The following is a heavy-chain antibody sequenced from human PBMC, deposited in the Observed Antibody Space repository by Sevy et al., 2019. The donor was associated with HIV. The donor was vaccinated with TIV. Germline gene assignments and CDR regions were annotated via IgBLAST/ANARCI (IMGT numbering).Heavy chain of an antibody. CDR3: ARGPSLSVAGAAGYLDY. Sequence: GGSLRLSCTTSGFTFSSFGIHWVRQAPGKGLEWVALMWYDGNNKYYADSVKGRFTISRDNSKNTLYLQMNNLRAEDTAVYYCARGPSLSVAGAAGYLDYWGQGTLVTVSS. D-gene: IGHD6-19*01. CDR1: GFTFSSFG. V-gene: IGHV3-33*01. J-gene: IGHJ4*02. CDR2: MWYDGNNK.